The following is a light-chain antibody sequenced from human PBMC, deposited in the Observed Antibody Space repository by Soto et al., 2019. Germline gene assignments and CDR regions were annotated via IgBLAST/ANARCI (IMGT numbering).Light chain of an antibody. CDR3: QQSYSTPFMYT. J-gene: IGKJ2*01. Sequence: DIQMTQSPSSLSASVGDRVTITCRASQSISSYLNWYQQKPGKAPKLLIYAASSLQSGVPSRFSGSGSGTDFTLTISSLQPEDFATYYCQQSYSTPFMYTFGQGTNVDIK. V-gene: IGKV1-39*01. CDR1: QSISSY. CDR2: AAS.